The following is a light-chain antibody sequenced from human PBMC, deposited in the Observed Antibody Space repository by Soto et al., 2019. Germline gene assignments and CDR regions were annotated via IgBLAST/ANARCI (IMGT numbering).Light chain of an antibody. J-gene: IGKJ1*01. CDR3: QHYGSSPRT. Sequence: EIVLTQSPGTLSLSPGERATLSCRASQSVSSDYLAWYQLKPGQAPRLLIYGASSRATGIPDRFSGSGSGTDFTLTTSRLDPEDFAVYFCQHYGSSPRTFGQGTKVDIK. CDR2: GAS. CDR1: QSVSSDY. V-gene: IGKV3-20*01.